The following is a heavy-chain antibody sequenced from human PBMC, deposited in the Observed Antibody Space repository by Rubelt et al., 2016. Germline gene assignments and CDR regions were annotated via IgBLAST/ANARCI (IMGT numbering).Heavy chain of an antibody. D-gene: IGHD6-19*01. CDR3: ASLRAGGSGHY. J-gene: IGHJ4*02. CDR2: IDHRGST. CDR1: GGSFSGYY. Sequence: QVQLQQWGAGLLKPSETLSLTCVVYGGSFSGYYWTWIRLPPGKGLEWIGEIDHRGSTNYNPSLKSRVIMSVDTSRNQFSLKLSAVTAADTAVYYWASLRAGGSGHYWGQGTLVTVSS. V-gene: IGHV4-34*01.